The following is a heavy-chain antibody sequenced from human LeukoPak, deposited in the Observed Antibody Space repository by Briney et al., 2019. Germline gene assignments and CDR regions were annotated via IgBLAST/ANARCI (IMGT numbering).Heavy chain of an antibody. CDR1: GGSFSSYF. V-gene: IGHV4-59*01. CDR2: IYSSGST. Sequence: SETLSLTCTVSGGSFSSYFWSWTRQPPGKGLEWIGYIYSSGSTNYNPPLKSRVSISADTSKNEFSLKLRSVTAADTAVYFCARVDTSLVPDAFDIWGQGSMVTVSS. CDR3: ARVDTSLVPDAFDI. J-gene: IGHJ3*02. D-gene: IGHD5-18*01.